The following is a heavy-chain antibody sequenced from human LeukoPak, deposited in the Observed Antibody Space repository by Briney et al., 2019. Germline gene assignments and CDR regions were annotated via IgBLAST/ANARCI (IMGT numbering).Heavy chain of an antibody. V-gene: IGHV3-73*01. CDR2: IRSKTNSYAT. Sequence: GGSLRLSCAASGFTFSGSAMHWVRQASGKGLEWVGRIRSKTNSYATAYAASVKGRFTISRDDSKNTAYLQMNSLKTEDTAVYYCTRLASSYCSGGSCYLDYWGQGTLVTVFS. D-gene: IGHD2-15*01. CDR3: TRLASSYCSGGSCYLDY. J-gene: IGHJ4*02. CDR1: GFTFSGSA.